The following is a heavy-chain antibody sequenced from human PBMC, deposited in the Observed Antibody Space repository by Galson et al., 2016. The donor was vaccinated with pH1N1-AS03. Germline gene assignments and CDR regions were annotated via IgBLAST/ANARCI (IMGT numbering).Heavy chain of an antibody. CDR3: ARDRHHLSRHYYYGMDV. Sequence: SLRLSCAASGFSVRTNYMTWIRHTPGKGLEWVSLLSAGNDAYYAGSVRGRFTISRSDSKHTLHLQMNSLRADDPGVYYCARDRHHLSRHYYYGMDVWGQGTTVTVAS. V-gene: IGHV3-53*01. CDR1: GFSVRTNY. CDR2: LSAGNDA. J-gene: IGHJ6*02. D-gene: IGHD3-10*01.